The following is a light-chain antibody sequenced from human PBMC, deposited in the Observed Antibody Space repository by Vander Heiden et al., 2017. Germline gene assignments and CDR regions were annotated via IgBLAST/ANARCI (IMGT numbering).Light chain of an antibody. CDR3: QAWDSNPAV. Sequence: SYDLTQPPSVSVSPGQTATITCPGHKLGDKYTPWYQQKPGQSPLLVIYQDNRRPSVIPERFSASSSGNTATLTVSETQPLDAADYFCQAWDSNPAVFGGGTKLTVL. V-gene: IGLV3-1*01. CDR2: QDN. J-gene: IGLJ2*01. CDR1: KLGDKY.